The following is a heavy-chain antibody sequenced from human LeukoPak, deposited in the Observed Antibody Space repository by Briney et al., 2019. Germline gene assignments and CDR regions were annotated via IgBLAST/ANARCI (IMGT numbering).Heavy chain of an antibody. J-gene: IGHJ4*02. Sequence: GGSLRLSCAASGFTFSNAWMSWVRQAPGKGLEWVGRIKSKTDGGTTDYAAPVKGRFSISRDDSKNTLYLQMNSLKTEDTAVYYCTTDCGGDCYADPNFDYWGQGTLVTVSS. CDR1: GFTFSNAW. D-gene: IGHD2-21*02. V-gene: IGHV3-15*01. CDR2: IKSKTDGGTT. CDR3: TTDCGGDCYADPNFDY.